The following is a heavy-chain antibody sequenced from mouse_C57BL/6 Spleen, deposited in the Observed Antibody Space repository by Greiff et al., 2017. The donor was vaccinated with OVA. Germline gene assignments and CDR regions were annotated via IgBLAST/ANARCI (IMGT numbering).Heavy chain of an antibody. CDR3: AREEGQRDDFDY. D-gene: IGHD3-3*01. J-gene: IGHJ2*01. CDR1: GYTFTSYW. CDR2: IYPSDSET. V-gene: IGHV1-61*01. Sequence: VQLQQPGAELVRPGSSVKLSCKASGYTFTSYWMDWVKQRPGQGLEWIGNIYPSDSETHYNQKFKDKATLTVDKSSSTAYMQLSSLTSEDSAVYYCAREEGQRDDFDYWGQGTTLTVSS.